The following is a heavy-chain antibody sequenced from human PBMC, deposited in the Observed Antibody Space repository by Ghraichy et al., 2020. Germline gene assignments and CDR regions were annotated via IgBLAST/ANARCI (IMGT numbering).Heavy chain of an antibody. CDR3: ARLSVGYCTNGVCYTHYYYGMDV. Sequence: SETLSLTCAVYGGSFSGYYWSWIRQPPGKGLEWIGEINHSGSTNYNPSLKSRVTISVDTSKNQFSLKLSSVTAADTAVYYCARLSVGYCTNGVCYTHYYYGMDVWGQGTTVTVSS. CDR1: GGSFSGYY. D-gene: IGHD2-8*01. V-gene: IGHV4-34*01. J-gene: IGHJ6*02. CDR2: INHSGST.